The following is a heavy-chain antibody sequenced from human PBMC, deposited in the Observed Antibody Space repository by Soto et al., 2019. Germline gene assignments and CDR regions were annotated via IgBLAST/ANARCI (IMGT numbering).Heavy chain of an antibody. CDR2: IKDDGSEK. V-gene: IGHV3-7*01. D-gene: IGHD2-15*01. Sequence: EVQLVESGGGLVQPGGSFRLSCAASGFTFSGYWMTWARQAPGKGLEWVAQIKDDGSEKFYVDSVKGRFTISRDNADNLLYLQMNSLRAEDTAVYFCARDGYCSGGRCYRRNDYWGQGTLVIVSS. CDR1: GFTFSGYW. CDR3: ARDGYCSGGRCYRRNDY. J-gene: IGHJ4*02.